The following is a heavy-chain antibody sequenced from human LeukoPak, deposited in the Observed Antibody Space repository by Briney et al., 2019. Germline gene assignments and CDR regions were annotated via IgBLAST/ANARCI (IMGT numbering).Heavy chain of an antibody. J-gene: IGHJ4*02. CDR1: GFTFSSYW. V-gene: IGHV3-74*01. Sequence: PGGSLRLSCAASGFTFSSYWMHWVRQAPRKGVEWVSRIRGDGGTASYADSVKGRFTISRDDSKNTLYLQMNSLRAKDTAVYYCARGYSSSWTTAGYWGQGTLVTVSS. CDR2: IRGDGGTA. D-gene: IGHD6-13*01. CDR3: ARGYSSSWTTAGY.